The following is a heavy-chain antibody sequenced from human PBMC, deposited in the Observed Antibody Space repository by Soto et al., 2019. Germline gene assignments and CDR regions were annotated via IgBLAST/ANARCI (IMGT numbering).Heavy chain of an antibody. D-gene: IGHD5-18*01. Sequence: PVGSVRLSCAASGFMFSAYWMSWVRQAPGKGLEWVANIHGDGGKIYYVNSVKGRFTISRDNAKRSLYLQMNSLRAEDTAVYYCARDFYGGYTYGPGDYWGQGALVTVSS. J-gene: IGHJ4*02. CDR2: IHGDGGKI. V-gene: IGHV3-7*01. CDR1: GFMFSAYW. CDR3: ARDFYGGYTYGPGDY.